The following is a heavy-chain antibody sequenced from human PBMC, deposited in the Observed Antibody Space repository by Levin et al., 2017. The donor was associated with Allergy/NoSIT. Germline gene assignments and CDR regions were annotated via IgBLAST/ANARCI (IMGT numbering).Heavy chain of an antibody. CDR1: GFTFDDYT. CDR2: ISWNSGSV. J-gene: IGHJ4*02. D-gene: IGHD6-6*01. Sequence: GGSLRLSCAASGFTFDDYTMHWVRQAPGKGLEWVSGISWNSGSVGYADSVKGRFTISRDNAKNSLYLQMNSLRAEDTALYYCTKVGGYSSSSELDYWGQGTLVTVSS. V-gene: IGHV3-9*01. CDR3: TKVGGYSSSSELDY.